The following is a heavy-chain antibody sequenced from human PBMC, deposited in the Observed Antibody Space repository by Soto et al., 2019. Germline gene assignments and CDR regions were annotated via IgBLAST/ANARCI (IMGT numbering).Heavy chain of an antibody. D-gene: IGHD5-18*01. V-gene: IGHV1-8*02. J-gene: IGHJ5*02. CDR3: ARMESFGSLNWFDP. CDR2: MNPGSGDT. Sequence: QVQLVQSGAEVKKPGASVKVSCKASGYTFTNNDVSWVRQATVQGLEWMGWMNPGSGDTGYAQKFQGRVTMTRDISIATAYMELNSLTSEDTAIYYCARMESFGSLNWFDPWGQGTLVTVSS. CDR1: GYTFTNND.